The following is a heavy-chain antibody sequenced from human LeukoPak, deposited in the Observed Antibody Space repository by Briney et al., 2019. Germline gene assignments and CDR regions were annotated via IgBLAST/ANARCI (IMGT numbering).Heavy chain of an antibody. J-gene: IGHJ3*02. CDR2: IWYDGSNK. V-gene: IGHV3-33*01. Sequence: SGGSLRLSCAASGFTFSSYGMHWVRQAPGKGLEWVAVIWYDGSNKYYADSVKGRFTISRDNSKSTLYLQMNSLRAEDTAVYYCARDTRRVTMVREVDDAFDIWGQGTMVTVSS. D-gene: IGHD3-10*01. CDR1: GFTFSSYG. CDR3: ARDTRRVTMVREVDDAFDI.